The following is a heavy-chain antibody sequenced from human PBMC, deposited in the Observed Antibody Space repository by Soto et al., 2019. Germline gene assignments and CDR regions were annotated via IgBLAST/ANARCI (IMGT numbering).Heavy chain of an antibody. CDR1: GFTFSNAW. Sequence: GGSLRLSCAASGFTFSNAWMNWVRQAPGKGLEWVGRIKSKTDGGTTDYAAPVKGRFTISRDDAKNMLYLQMNSLKTEDTAVYYCTTVPADHYYGSGSYRAPYYYYGMDVWGQGTTVTVSS. CDR2: IKSKTDGGTT. CDR3: TTVPADHYYGSGSYRAPYYYYGMDV. J-gene: IGHJ6*02. D-gene: IGHD3-10*01. V-gene: IGHV3-15*07.